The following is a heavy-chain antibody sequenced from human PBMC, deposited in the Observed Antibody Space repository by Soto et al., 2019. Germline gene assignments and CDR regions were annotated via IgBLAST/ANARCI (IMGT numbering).Heavy chain of an antibody. Sequence: VKVSCKASGYTFTSYAMHWVRQAPGQRLEWMGWINAGNGNTKYSQKFQGRVTITRDTSASTAYMELSSLRSEDTAVYYCARTYSSGWFNWFDPWGKGTLVTVSS. CDR3: ARTYSSGWFNWFDP. D-gene: IGHD6-19*01. CDR2: INAGNGNT. J-gene: IGHJ5*02. V-gene: IGHV1-3*01. CDR1: GYTFTSYA.